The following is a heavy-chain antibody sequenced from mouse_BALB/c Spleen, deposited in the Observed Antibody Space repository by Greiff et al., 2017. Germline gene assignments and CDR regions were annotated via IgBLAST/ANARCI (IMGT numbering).Heavy chain of an antibody. CDR2: ISSGGSYT. Sequence: EVQGVESGGDLVKPGGSLKLSCAASGFTFSSYGMSWVRHTPDKRLEWVATISSGGSYTYYPDSVKGRFTISRDNAKNTLYLQMSSLKSEDTAMYYCARQYGNYYFDYWGQGTTLTVSS. V-gene: IGHV5-6*01. CDR3: ARQYGNYYFDY. J-gene: IGHJ2*01. D-gene: IGHD2-10*02. CDR1: GFTFSSYG.